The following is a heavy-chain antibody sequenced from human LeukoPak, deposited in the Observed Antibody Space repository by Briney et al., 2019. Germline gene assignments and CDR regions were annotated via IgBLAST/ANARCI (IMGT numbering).Heavy chain of an antibody. D-gene: IGHD3-22*01. CDR3: ARGDLFKYYYDSSGYRLQSDY. J-gene: IGHJ4*02. Sequence: SVKVSCKASGGTFSSYAISWVRQAPGQGLEWMGGIIPIFGTANYAQKFQGRVTITADESTSTAYMELSSLRSEDTAVYYCARGDLFKYYYDSSGYRLQSDYWGQGTLVTVSS. CDR2: IIPIFGTA. CDR1: GGTFSSYA. V-gene: IGHV1-69*01.